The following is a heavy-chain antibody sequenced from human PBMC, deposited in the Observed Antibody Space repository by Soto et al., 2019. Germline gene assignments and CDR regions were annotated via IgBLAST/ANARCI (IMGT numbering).Heavy chain of an antibody. CDR3: TTSLRYFDWLLIIDAFDI. CDR1: GFTFSNAW. Sequence: GGSLRLSCAASGFTFSNAWMSWVRQAPGKGLEWVGRIKSKTDGGTTDYAAPVKGRFTISRDDSKNTLYLQMNSLKTEDTAVYYCTTSLRYFDWLLIIDAFDIWGQGTMVTVSS. V-gene: IGHV3-15*01. J-gene: IGHJ3*02. D-gene: IGHD3-9*01. CDR2: IKSKTDGGTT.